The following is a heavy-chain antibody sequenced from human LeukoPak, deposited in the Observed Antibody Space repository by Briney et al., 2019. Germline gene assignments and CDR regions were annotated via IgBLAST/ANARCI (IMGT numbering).Heavy chain of an antibody. D-gene: IGHD6-19*01. Sequence: GGSLRLSCAASGFTFSRYWMNWVRQAPGKGLEWLANIKQDGSEKYYVDSVKGRFTISRDNAQNLVYLQLNSLRADDTAVYYCAGGAGWTSDIWGQGTLVIVSS. CDR1: GFTFSRYW. CDR2: IKQDGSEK. J-gene: IGHJ3*02. V-gene: IGHV3-7*01. CDR3: AGGAGWTSDI.